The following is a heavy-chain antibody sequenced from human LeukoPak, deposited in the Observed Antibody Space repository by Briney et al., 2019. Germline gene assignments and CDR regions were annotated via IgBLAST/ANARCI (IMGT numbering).Heavy chain of an antibody. V-gene: IGHV1-8*03. J-gene: IGHJ6*03. D-gene: IGHD6-6*01. Sequence: ASVTVSCKASAYTFADYYMHWVRQAPGQGLEWMGWMNPNSGNTGYAQKFQGRVTITRNTSISTAYMELSSLRSEDTAVYYCARVWAARGLAYYYYYYMDVWGKGTTVTVSS. CDR3: ARVWAARGLAYYYYYYMDV. CDR1: AYTFADYY. CDR2: MNPNSGNT.